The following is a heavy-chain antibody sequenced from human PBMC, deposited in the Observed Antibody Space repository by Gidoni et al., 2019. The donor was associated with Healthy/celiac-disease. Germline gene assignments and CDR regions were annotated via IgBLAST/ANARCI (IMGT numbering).Heavy chain of an antibody. CDR2: IIHIVGTA. CDR1: GGTFSSYA. V-gene: IGHV1-69*12. Sequence: QVQLVQSGGEVKKPGSSVKVSCKASGGTFSSYAISWVRQAPGKGLEWMGGIIHIVGTANYAQKFQGRVTITGDESTSTAYMELSSLRAEDTAVYYCASPCSGGSPLGYWGQGTLVTVSS. D-gene: IGHD2-15*01. J-gene: IGHJ4*02. CDR3: ASPCSGGSPLGY.